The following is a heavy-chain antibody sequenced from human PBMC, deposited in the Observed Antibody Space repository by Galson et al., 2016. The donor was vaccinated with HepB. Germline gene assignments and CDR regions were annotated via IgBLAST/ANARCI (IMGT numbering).Heavy chain of an antibody. CDR1: GASLNSGYYY. CDR2: RHYSGNT. J-gene: IGHJ5*02. Sequence: ETLSLTCTVSGASLNSGYYYWTWIRQPPGKGLEWIGHRHYSGNTIYNPTLRSRVTISMDTSRNQLSLKLTSVTAADTALYYCARAEGSSGWPTPTMRWFDPWGQGMLVTVSA. D-gene: IGHD6-19*01. V-gene: IGHV4-61*01. CDR3: ARAEGSSGWPTPTMRWFDP.